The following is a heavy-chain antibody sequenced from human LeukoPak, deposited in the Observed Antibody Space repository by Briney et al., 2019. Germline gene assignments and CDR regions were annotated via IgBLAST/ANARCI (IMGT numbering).Heavy chain of an antibody. CDR2: ISGSGGST. J-gene: IGHJ4*02. CDR3: AKSYYDFWSGYYTEGNYFDY. V-gene: IGHV3-23*01. Sequence: GGSLRLSCAASGFTFSSYAMSWVRQAPRKGLEWVSAISGSGGSTYYADSVKGRFTISRDNSKNTLYLQMNSLRAEDTAVYYCAKSYYDFWSGYYTEGNYFDYWGQGTLVTVSS. D-gene: IGHD3-3*01. CDR1: GFTFSSYA.